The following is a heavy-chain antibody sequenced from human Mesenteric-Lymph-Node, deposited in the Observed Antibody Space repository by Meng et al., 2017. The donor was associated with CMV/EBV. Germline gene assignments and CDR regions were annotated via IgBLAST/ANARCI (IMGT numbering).Heavy chain of an antibody. D-gene: IGHD6-13*01. CDR2: ISQSGST. CDR3: ARRDIAAAGTTLYWYFDL. V-gene: IGHV4-4*02. CDR1: INSWSW. J-gene: IGHJ2*01. Sequence: INSWSWWSWVRQRPGKGLEWIGEISQSGSTNYNPSLKSRVTISVDKSKNQFSLKLSSVTVADTAVYYCARRDIAAAGTTLYWYFDLWGRGTLVTVSS.